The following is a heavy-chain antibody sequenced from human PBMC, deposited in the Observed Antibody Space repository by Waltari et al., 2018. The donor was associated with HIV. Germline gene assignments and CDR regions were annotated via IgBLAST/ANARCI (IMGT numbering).Heavy chain of an antibody. CDR1: GFSFSSYG. D-gene: IGHD4-17*01. J-gene: IGHJ4*02. CDR2: IWYDGSNR. V-gene: IGHV3-33*01. Sequence: QVQLVESGGGVVQPGRSLRLSCAASGFSFSSYGMHWVRQAPGKGLEWVAVIWYDGSNRYYADSVKGRFTISRDNSKNTLYLQMNTLRVEDTGVYYCARDFYGDDESEGYWGQGTLVTVSS. CDR3: ARDFYGDDESEGY.